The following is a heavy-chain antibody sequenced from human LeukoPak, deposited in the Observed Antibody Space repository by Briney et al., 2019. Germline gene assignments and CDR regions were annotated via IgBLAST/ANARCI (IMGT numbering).Heavy chain of an antibody. D-gene: IGHD3-9*01. CDR2: IWYDGSNK. J-gene: IGHJ4*02. Sequence: GGSLRPSCAASGFTFSSYGMHWVRQAPGKGLEWVAVIWYDGSNKYYADSVKGRFTISRDNSKNTLYLQMNSLRAEDTAVYYCARGSPDYDILTGYSPLDYWGQGTLVTVSS. CDR1: GFTFSSYG. V-gene: IGHV3-33*01. CDR3: ARGSPDYDILTGYSPLDY.